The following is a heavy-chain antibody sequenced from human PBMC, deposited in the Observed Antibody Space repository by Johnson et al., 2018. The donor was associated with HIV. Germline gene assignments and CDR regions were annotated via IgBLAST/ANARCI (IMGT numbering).Heavy chain of an antibody. Sequence: MHLVESGGGLVQPGGSLRLSCAASGFTFSSYDMHWVRQATGKGLEWVSSIGTAGDTYYPGSVKGRFTISRENAKNSLYLQMNSLRAGDTAVYYCARDLPGPPSLYAFDIWGQGTMVTVSS. CDR2: IGTAGDT. CDR1: GFTFSSYD. J-gene: IGHJ3*02. V-gene: IGHV3-13*01. CDR3: ARDLPGPPSLYAFDI.